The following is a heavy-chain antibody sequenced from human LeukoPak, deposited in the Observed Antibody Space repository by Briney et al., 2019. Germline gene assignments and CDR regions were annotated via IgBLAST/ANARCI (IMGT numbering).Heavy chain of an antibody. V-gene: IGHV1-2*02. D-gene: IGHD1-1*01. CDR2: INPNSGGT. CDR3: ANDDVDGNDAFDI. CDR1: GYTFTGYY. Sequence: ASVKVSCKASGYTFTGYYMHWVRQAPGQGLEWMGWINPNSGGTNYAQKFQGRVTMTRDMSISTAYMELSRLRSDDTAVYYCANDDVDGNDAFDIWGQGTMVTVSS. J-gene: IGHJ3*02.